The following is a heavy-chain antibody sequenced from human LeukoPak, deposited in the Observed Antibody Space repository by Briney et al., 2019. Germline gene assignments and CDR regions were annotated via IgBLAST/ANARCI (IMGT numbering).Heavy chain of an antibody. J-gene: IGHJ4*02. CDR2: INHSGST. CDR3: YGGNTREDY. D-gene: IGHD4-23*01. Sequence: SETLSLTCAVYGGSFSGCYWSWIRQPPGKGLEWIGEINHSGSTNYNPSLKSRVTISVDTSKNQFSLKLSSVTAADTAVYYCYGGNTREDYWGQGTLVTVSS. V-gene: IGHV4-34*01. CDR1: GGSFSGCY.